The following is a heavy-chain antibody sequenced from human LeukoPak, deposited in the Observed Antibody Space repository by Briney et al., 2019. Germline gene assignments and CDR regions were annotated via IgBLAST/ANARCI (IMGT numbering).Heavy chain of an antibody. Sequence: SETLSLTCTVSAGSISTSSFYWGWIRQPRGKGLEWIGSIYYSGSTSYNPSLKSRVTISVDTSKNQFSLKLSSVTAADTAVYYCARHSGPYSSSWFDYWGQGTLVTVSS. J-gene: IGHJ4*02. CDR3: ARHSGPYSSSWFDY. D-gene: IGHD6-13*01. CDR2: IYYSGST. CDR1: AGSISTSSFY. V-gene: IGHV4-39*01.